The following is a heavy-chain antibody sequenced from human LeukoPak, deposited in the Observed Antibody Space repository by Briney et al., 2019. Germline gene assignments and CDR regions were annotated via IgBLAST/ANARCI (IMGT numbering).Heavy chain of an antibody. CDR3: AKDMIAAADILYFQH. CDR2: IRTSGGST. V-gene: IGHV3-23*01. D-gene: IGHD6-13*01. Sequence: QPGGSLRLSCAASGFTFSSFAMSWVRQAPGKGLEWVSTIRTSGGSTLYADPVQGRFTISRDNSKNTLYLQMNSLRAEDTAVYYCAKDMIAAADILYFQHWGQGTLVTVSS. CDR1: GFTFSSFA. J-gene: IGHJ1*01.